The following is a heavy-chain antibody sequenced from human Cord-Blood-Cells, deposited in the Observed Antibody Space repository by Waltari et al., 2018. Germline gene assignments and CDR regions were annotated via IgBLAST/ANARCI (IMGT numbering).Heavy chain of an antibody. CDR2: IRSKAYGGTT. D-gene: IGHD2-2*01. V-gene: IGHV3-49*04. CDR3: TRDCSSTSCYYYYGMVV. CDR1: GFTFGDYA. J-gene: IGHJ6*02. Sequence: GESGGGLVQPGRSLRLSCTASGFTFGDYAMSWVRQAPGKGLEWVGFIRSKAYGGTTEYAASVKGRFTISRDDSKSIAYLQMNSLKTEDTAVYYCTRDCSSTSCYYYYGMVVWGQGTTVTVSS.